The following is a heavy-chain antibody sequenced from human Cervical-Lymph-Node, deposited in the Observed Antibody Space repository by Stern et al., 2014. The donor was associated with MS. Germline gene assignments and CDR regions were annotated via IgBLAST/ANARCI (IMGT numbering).Heavy chain of an antibody. J-gene: IGHJ3*01. Sequence: VQLVQSGAEVKKPGESLKISCRTSGYTFSNFWIGWVRQMPGKGLEWMGVIFPAASETTYSPSFQGPVAISHDHATTTTYTHLRSLKASDTAMYYCVRRRDSAGYDTFDLWGQGTMLIVSS. CDR3: VRRRDSAGYDTFDL. D-gene: IGHD3-22*01. V-gene: IGHV5-51*01. CDR2: IFPAASET. CDR1: GYTFSNFW.